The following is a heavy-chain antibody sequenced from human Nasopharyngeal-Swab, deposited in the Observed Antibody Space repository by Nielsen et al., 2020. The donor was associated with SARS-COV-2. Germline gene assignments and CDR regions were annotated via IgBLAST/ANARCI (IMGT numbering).Heavy chain of an antibody. J-gene: IGHJ3*02. CDR1: CFPLSKCLL. CDR3: ARDGQYYDSSGYYYSDAFDI. V-gene: IGHV4-38-2*02. D-gene: IGHD3-22*01. CDR2: IYHSGST. Sequence: SGTLSLSFTVSCFPLSKCLLQGLGPAPPRGGGGGVGSIYHSGSTYYNPSLKSRVTISVDTSKNQFSLKLSSVTAADTAVYYCARDGQYYDSSGYYYSDAFDIWGQGTMVTVSS.